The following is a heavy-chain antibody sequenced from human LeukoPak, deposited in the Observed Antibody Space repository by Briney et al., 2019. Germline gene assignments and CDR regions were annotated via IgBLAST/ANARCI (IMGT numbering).Heavy chain of an antibody. CDR3: ASGDLHGGAYDVDY. CDR1: GFTFSNYW. J-gene: IGHJ4*02. D-gene: IGHD3-16*01. CDR2: INSDGGSI. V-gene: IGHV3-74*01. Sequence: GGSLRLSCSASGFTFSNYWVHWVRQAPGKGLVWVSRINSDGGSITYADSVKGRFTISRDNAKNSLYLQMNSLRAEDTAVYYCASGDLHGGAYDVDYWGQGTLVTVSS.